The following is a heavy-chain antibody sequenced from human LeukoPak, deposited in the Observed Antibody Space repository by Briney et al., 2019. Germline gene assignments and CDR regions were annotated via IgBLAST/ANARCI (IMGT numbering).Heavy chain of an antibody. CDR3: ARDRGSTEFDY. CDR1: GFTFSSYA. Sequence: GGSLRLSCAASGFTFSSYAMHWVRQAPGKGLEWVALIPYDGSNKYYADSVKGRFTVSRDNSKNTLYLQMNSLRAEDTAVYYCARDRGSTEFDYWGQGTLVTVSS. CDR2: IPYDGSNK. J-gene: IGHJ4*02. V-gene: IGHV3-30*04. D-gene: IGHD1-26*01.